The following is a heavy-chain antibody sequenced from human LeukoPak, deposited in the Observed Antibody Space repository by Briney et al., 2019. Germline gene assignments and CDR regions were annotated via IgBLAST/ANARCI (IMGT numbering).Heavy chain of an antibody. J-gene: IGHJ4*02. CDR3: AIDPDYGGNSDFGC. V-gene: IGHV5-51*01. CDR1: GYSFTNYW. D-gene: IGHD4-23*01. CDR2: IYPGDSNT. Sequence: GEPLKISCQGSGYSFTNYWIAWVRQMPGQGLEWMGIIYPGDSNTNYSPAFQGQVTISVDKSINTAYLQWSSLKASDTAMYYCAIDPDYGGNSDFGCWGQGTLVTVSS.